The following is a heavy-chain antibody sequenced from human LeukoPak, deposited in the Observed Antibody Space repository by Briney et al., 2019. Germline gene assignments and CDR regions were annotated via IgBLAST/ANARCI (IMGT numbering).Heavy chain of an antibody. CDR3: ARVGYVLLWFGELVY. CDR1: GFTFSSYG. J-gene: IGHJ4*02. D-gene: IGHD3-10*01. V-gene: IGHV3-23*01. Sequence: GGSLRLSCAASGFTFSSYGMSWVRQAPGKGLEWVSVISGSGGSTYYADSVEGRFTISRDNSKNTLYLQMNSLRAEDTAVYYCARVGYVLLWFGELVYWGQGTLVTVSS. CDR2: ISGSGGST.